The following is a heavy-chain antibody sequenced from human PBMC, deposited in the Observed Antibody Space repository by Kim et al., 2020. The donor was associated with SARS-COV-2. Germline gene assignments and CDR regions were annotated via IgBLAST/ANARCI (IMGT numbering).Heavy chain of an antibody. Sequence: SETLSLTCTVSGDSISSYSWSWIRQPPGKGLEWIAYTSYSGSANYNPSLKSRVTISVDTSKNQFSLKLSSVTAADTAVYYCARDSIGYCNTTSCSLHFDYWGQGTLVTVSS. CDR3: ARDSIGYCNTTSCSLHFDY. CDR2: TSYSGSA. J-gene: IGHJ4*02. CDR1: GDSISSYS. V-gene: IGHV4-59*01. D-gene: IGHD2-2*01.